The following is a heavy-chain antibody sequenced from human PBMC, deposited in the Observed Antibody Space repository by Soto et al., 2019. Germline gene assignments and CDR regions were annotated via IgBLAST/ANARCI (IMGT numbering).Heavy chain of an antibody. Sequence: PGGSLRLSCAASGFTFSNAWMSWVRQAPGKGLEWVGRIKSKTDGWTTDYAAPVKGRFTISRDYSKNTLYLQMNSLKTEDTAVYYCTPHYGDYEGSHAEYFQHWGQGTLVTVSS. CDR3: TPHYGDYEGSHAEYFQH. CDR2: IKSKTDGWTT. J-gene: IGHJ1*01. D-gene: IGHD4-17*01. CDR1: GFTFSNAW. V-gene: IGHV3-15*01.